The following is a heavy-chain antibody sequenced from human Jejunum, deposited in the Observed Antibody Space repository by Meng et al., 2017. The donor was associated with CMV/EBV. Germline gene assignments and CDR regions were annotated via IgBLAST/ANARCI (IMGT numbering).Heavy chain of an antibody. J-gene: IGHJ4*02. CDR3: ARDWETYGSGGYHYDY. Sequence: SRYTFTGYYIHWVRQAPGQGLEWMGIINPSGGRAHYAQRFQGRVTMTRDTSTTTVYMELSSLRSADTAVYYCARDWETYGSGGYHYDYWGQGTLVTVSS. D-gene: IGHD3-22*01. V-gene: IGHV1-46*01. CDR1: RYTFTGYY. CDR2: INPSGGRA.